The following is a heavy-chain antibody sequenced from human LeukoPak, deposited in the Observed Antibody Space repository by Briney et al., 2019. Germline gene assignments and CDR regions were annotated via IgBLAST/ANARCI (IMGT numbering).Heavy chain of an antibody. CDR1: GGSISSGGYS. CDR2: IHTSGST. V-gene: IGHV4-61*02. Sequence: SETLSLTCAVSGGSISSGGYSWSWIRQPAGKGLEWIGRIHTSGSTNYNPSLKSRVTMSVDTSKNQFSLKLSPVTAADTAVYYCARDRYYYDSSGYRFDYWGQGTLVTVSS. CDR3: ARDRYYYDSSGYRFDY. D-gene: IGHD3-22*01. J-gene: IGHJ4*02.